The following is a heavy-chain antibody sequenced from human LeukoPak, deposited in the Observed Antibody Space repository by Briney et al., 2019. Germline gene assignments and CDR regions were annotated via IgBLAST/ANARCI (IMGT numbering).Heavy chain of an antibody. D-gene: IGHD3-9*01. CDR1: GGSISSYY. J-gene: IGHJ3*02. Sequence: SETLSLTCTVSGGSISSYYWSWIRQPPGKGLEWIGYIYYSGSTNYNPSLKSRVTISVDTSKNQFSLKLSSVTAADTAVYYCARRVFDWLEADAFDIWGQGTMVTVSS. V-gene: IGHV4-59*08. CDR3: ARRVFDWLEADAFDI. CDR2: IYYSGST.